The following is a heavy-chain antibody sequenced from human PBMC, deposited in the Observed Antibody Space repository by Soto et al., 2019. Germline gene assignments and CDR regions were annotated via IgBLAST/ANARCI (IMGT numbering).Heavy chain of an antibody. CDR3: ARDTDLTLVTTLDY. D-gene: IGHD4-17*01. V-gene: IGHV1-3*04. CDR2: INISNGNT. Sequence: ASVKFSCNSSGSTVKSYRIYWVLQAPGQRLECMGWINISNGNTEYSQNFQGRVTMTRDTSASTAYMELSSLRSEDTAVYYCARDTDLTLVTTLDYWGQGTPVTVSS. CDR1: GSTVKSYR. J-gene: IGHJ4*02.